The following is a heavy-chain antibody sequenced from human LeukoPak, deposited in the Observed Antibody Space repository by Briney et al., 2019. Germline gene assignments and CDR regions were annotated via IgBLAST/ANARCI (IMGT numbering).Heavy chain of an antibody. CDR1: GFTFNDHA. J-gene: IGHJ3*01. CDR3: ARASYYYDTTGLGAVDV. Sequence: GGSLRLSCVASGFTFNDHAMYWVRQAPGKGLEWVSGINWNSDKIGYADSVKGRFTISRDDAKNSLFLQMNSLRAEDTALYYCARASYYYDTTGLGAVDVWGQGTMVTVSS. CDR2: INWNSDKI. V-gene: IGHV3-9*01. D-gene: IGHD3-22*01.